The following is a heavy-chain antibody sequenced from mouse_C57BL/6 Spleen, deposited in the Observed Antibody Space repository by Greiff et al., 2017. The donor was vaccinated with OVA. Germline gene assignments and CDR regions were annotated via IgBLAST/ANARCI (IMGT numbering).Heavy chain of an antibody. Sequence: VKLVESGAELARPGASVKLSCKASGYTFTSYGISWVKQRTGQGLEWIGEIYPRSGNTYYNEKFKGKATLTADKSSSTAYMELRSLTSEDSAVYFCAGYGNLYAMDYWGQGTSVTVSS. CDR1: GYTFTSYG. J-gene: IGHJ4*01. V-gene: IGHV1-81*01. CDR3: AGYGNLYAMDY. D-gene: IGHD2-10*02. CDR2: IYPRSGNT.